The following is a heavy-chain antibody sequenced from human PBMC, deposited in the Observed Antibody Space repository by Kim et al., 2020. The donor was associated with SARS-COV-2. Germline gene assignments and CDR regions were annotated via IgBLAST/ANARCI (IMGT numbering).Heavy chain of an antibody. J-gene: IGHJ4*02. V-gene: IGHV1-18*01. Sequence: ASVKVSCKASGYTFTSYGISWVRQAPGQGLEWMGWISAYNGNTNYAQKLQGRVTMTTDTSTSTAYMELRSLRSDDTAVYYCARDFVQYYYDSSGYLGYWGQGTLVTVSS. D-gene: IGHD3-22*01. CDR1: GYTFTSYG. CDR3: ARDFVQYYYDSSGYLGY. CDR2: ISAYNGNT.